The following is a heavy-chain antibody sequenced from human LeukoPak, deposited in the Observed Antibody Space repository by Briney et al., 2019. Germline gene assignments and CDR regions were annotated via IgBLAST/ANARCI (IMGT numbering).Heavy chain of an antibody. Sequence: GASVKVSCKSCGYTFLDYYMHWGGQAPGQGLEWMGWINPKTGSTNYPQKFQGRVTMTRDTSISTLNMELSRLRSDDTAVYFCATDLDGDFDIWGQGTVVTVSS. D-gene: IGHD2-21*02. V-gene: IGHV1-2*02. J-gene: IGHJ3*02. CDR1: GYTFLDYY. CDR3: ATDLDGDFDI. CDR2: INPKTGST.